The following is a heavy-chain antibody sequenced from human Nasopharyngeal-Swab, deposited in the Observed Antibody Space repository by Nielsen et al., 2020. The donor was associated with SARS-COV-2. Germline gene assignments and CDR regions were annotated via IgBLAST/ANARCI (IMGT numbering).Heavy chain of an antibody. CDR3: ARYSTYCSGGTCYNPLHY. CDR1: GFTFSDYY. Sequence: GESLKISCAASGFTFSDYYMTWIRQAPGKGLDWVSYISSGSSYTHYADSVRGRFTISRDNAKNSLYLQMNSLRAEDTAIYYCARYSTYCSGGTCYNPLHYWGQGTLVTVSS. D-gene: IGHD2-15*01. CDR2: ISSGSSYT. V-gene: IGHV3-11*06. J-gene: IGHJ4*02.